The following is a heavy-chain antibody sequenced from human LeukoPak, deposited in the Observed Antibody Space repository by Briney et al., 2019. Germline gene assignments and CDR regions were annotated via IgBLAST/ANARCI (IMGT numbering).Heavy chain of an antibody. CDR1: GFTFSSYW. CDR2: INSDGSRK. CDR3: ARAIRV. Sequence: PGGSLRLSCAASGFTFSSYWMHWVRQAPGKGLVWVSRINSDGSRKSYEDSVKSRFTISRVNAKNSEYLQMNSLRAEETTTDYCARAIRVWGQRTLVTVSS. J-gene: IGHJ4*02. V-gene: IGHV3-74*01. D-gene: IGHD3-9*01.